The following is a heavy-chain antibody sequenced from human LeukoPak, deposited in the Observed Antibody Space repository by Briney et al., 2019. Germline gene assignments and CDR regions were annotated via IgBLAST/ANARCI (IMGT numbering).Heavy chain of an antibody. CDR1: AFTSSSYA. J-gene: IGHJ5*02. D-gene: IGHD3-3*01. V-gene: IGHV3-23*01. Sequence: GGSLRLSCAASAFTSSSYAMSWVRQAPGKGREWVSAISGSGGTTYYPDSVKGRFTISRNNSKNTLYLQMNSLRAEDTAVYYCAKGRGGFDPWGQGTLVTVSS. CDR2: ISGSGGTT. CDR3: AKGRGGFDP.